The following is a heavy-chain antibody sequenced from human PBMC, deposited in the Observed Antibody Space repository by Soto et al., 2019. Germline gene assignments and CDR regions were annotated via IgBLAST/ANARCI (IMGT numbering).Heavy chain of an antibody. CDR2: IIPIFGTG. Sequence: QVQLVQSGAEVKKPGSSVKVSCKASGGTFSNYAINWVRQAPGQGLEWMGGIIPIFGTGNYAQKFQGRVTITADESTSTAYLDLSGLRPEDTAVYYCARPVEMATISRSYLFYWGXGTLVTVSS. CDR3: ARPVEMATISRSYLFY. D-gene: IGHD5-12*01. CDR1: GGTFSNYA. J-gene: IGHJ4*01. V-gene: IGHV1-69*01.